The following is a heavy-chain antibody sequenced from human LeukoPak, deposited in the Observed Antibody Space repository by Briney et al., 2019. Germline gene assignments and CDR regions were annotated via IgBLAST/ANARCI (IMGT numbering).Heavy chain of an antibody. Sequence: KTGGSLRLSCAASGFTFSSYSMNWVRQAPGKGLEWVSSISSSSSSYIYYADSVKGRFTISRDNAKNSLYLQMNSLRAEDTAVYYCARGGSGSGYSFGYWGQGTLVTVSS. V-gene: IGHV3-21*01. CDR1: GFTFSSYS. CDR3: ARGGSGSGYSFGY. J-gene: IGHJ4*02. D-gene: IGHD3-10*01. CDR2: ISSSSSSYI.